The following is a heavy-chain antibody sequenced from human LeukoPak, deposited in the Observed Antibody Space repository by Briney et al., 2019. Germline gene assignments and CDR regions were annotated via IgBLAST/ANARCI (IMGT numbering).Heavy chain of an antibody. D-gene: IGHD2-2*01. V-gene: IGHV1-18*01. Sequence: ASVKVSCQASGGTFSSYSISWVRQAPGQGLEWMGWISAYNGNTNYAQKLQGRVTMTTATSTSTAYMELRSLRSDDTAVYYCARDGHVVVPALPGYWGQGTLVTVSS. J-gene: IGHJ4*02. CDR1: GGTFSSYS. CDR3: ARDGHVVVPALPGY. CDR2: ISAYNGNT.